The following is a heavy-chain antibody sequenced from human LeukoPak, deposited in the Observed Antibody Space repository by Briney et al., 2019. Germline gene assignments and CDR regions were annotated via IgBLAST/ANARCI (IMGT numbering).Heavy chain of an antibody. V-gene: IGHV4-30-4*01. Sequence: SQTLSLTCTVSGCSISSGDYYWSWIRQPPGQGLEWIGYTYYSGSTYYNPSLKNRVSISVDTSKNQFSLNLSPVTAADTAVYYCARPYYYDSRIDPWGQGTLVTVSS. CDR2: TYYSGST. J-gene: IGHJ5*02. D-gene: IGHD3-22*01. CDR3: ARPYYYDSRIDP. CDR1: GCSISSGDYY.